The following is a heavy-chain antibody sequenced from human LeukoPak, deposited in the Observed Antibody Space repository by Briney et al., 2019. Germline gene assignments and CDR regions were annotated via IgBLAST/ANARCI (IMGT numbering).Heavy chain of an antibody. J-gene: IGHJ5*02. D-gene: IGHD3-22*01. CDR3: ARDPGDSSGYYGNWFDP. Sequence: ASVKVSCKASGYTFTSYGISWVRQAPGQGLEWMGIINPSGGSTSYAQKFQGRVTMTRDMSTSTVYMELSSLRSEDTAVYYCARDPGDSSGYYGNWFDPWGQGTLATVSS. CDR1: GYTFTSYG. CDR2: INPSGGST. V-gene: IGHV1-46*01.